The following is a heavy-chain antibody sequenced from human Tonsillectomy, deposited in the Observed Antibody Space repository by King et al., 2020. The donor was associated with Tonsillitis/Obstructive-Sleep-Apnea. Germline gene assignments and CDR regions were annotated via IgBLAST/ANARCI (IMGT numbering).Heavy chain of an antibody. CDR3: ARHSAMSYYYYMDV. D-gene: IGHD2-2*01. V-gene: IGHV4-39*01. CDR2: IYYSGST. Sequence: QLQESGPGLVKPSETLSLTCTVSGGSISSSSYYWGWIRQPPGKGLEWIGSIYYSGSTYYNPSLKSRVTISVDTSKNQFSLKLSSVTAADTAVYYCARHSAMSYYYYMDVWGKGTTVTVSS. J-gene: IGHJ6*03. CDR1: GGSISSSSYY.